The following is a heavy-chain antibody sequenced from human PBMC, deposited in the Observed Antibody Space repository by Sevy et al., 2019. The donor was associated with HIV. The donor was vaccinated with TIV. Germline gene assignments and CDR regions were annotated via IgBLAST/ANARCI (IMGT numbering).Heavy chain of an antibody. J-gene: IGHJ4*02. CDR3: ARGKSGYGYALNY. V-gene: IGHV3-66*01. D-gene: IGHD5-18*01. CDR1: GFSVNSNY. CDR2: IYSGETT. Sequence: GGSLRLSCAASGFSVNSNYMTWVRQAPGKGLEGVSVIYSGETTYHADSVKDRFTISRENSKNMLYLQMSSLRAEDTAIYYCARGKSGYGYALNYWGQGTLVTVSS.